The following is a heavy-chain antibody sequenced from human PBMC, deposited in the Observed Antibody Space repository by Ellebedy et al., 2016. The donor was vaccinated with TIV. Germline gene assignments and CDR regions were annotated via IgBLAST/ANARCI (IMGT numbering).Heavy chain of an antibody. CDR2: ISYDGSNK. Sequence: GGSLRLSCAASGFTFSSYGMHWVRQAPSKGLEWVAVISYDGSNKYYADSVKGRFTISRDNSKNTLYLQMNSLRAEDTAVYYCAKEWPSYSSSFGYWGQGTLVTVSS. CDR1: GFTFSSYG. V-gene: IGHV3-30*18. D-gene: IGHD6-13*01. CDR3: AKEWPSYSSSFGY. J-gene: IGHJ4*02.